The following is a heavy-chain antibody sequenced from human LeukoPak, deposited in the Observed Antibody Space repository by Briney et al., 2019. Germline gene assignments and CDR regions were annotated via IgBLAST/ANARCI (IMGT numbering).Heavy chain of an antibody. V-gene: IGHV1-69*06. CDR3: AREGGYSYGLSL. Sequence: ASVKVSCKASGGTFSSYAISWVRQAPGQGLEWMGGIIPIFGTANYAQKFQGRVTITADKSTSTAYMELSSLRSEDTAVYYCAREGGYSYGLSLWGQGTLVTVSS. J-gene: IGHJ4*02. CDR2: IIPIFGTA. D-gene: IGHD5-18*01. CDR1: GGTFSSYA.